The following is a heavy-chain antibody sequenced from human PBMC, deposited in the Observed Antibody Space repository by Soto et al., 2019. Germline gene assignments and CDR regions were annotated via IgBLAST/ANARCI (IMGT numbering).Heavy chain of an antibody. CDR2: VSAYNGDT. CDR1: GYTFTNYG. CDR3: ARSDRYYGRSTAY. V-gene: IGHV1-18*04. J-gene: IGHJ4*02. Sequence: ASVKVSCKASGYTFTNYGFSWVRQAPGQGLELMGWVSAYNGDTNFAQKFRGRVTLTTDTSTSTAYMELRSLRSDDTAVYYCARSDRYYGRSTAYWGQGTLVTVS. D-gene: IGHD3-22*01.